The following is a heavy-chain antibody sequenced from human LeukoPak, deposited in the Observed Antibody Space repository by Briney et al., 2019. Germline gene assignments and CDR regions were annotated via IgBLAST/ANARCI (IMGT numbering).Heavy chain of an antibody. Sequence: PGESLKISCKGSGYSFTNYWIGWVRQMPGKGLEWMGIIYPGDSDARYSPSFQGQVTISAGKSITTAYLQWSSLKASDSAMYYCARRDISGWYYFDYWGQGTLVTVSS. CDR3: ARRDISGWYYFDY. CDR2: IYPGDSDA. D-gene: IGHD6-19*01. CDR1: GYSFTNYW. V-gene: IGHV5-51*01. J-gene: IGHJ4*02.